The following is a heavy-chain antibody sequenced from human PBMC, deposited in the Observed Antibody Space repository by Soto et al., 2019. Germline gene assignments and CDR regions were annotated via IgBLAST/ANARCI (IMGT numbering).Heavy chain of an antibody. CDR3: ARDRNDDSSNYYFDY. V-gene: IGHV3-30-3*01. D-gene: IGHD3-22*01. CDR1: GFTFSSYA. Sequence: QVQLVESGGGVVQPGRSLRLSCAASGFTFSSYALHWVRQAPGKGLEWVAVISYDGSNKYYADSVKGRFTISRDNSKNTLYLQMNSLRAEDTAVYYCARDRNDDSSNYYFDYWGQGTLVTVSS. J-gene: IGHJ4*02. CDR2: ISYDGSNK.